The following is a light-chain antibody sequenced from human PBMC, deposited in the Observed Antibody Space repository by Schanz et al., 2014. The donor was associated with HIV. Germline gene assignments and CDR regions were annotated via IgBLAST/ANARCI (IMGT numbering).Light chain of an antibody. V-gene: IGKV1-39*01. CDR1: QNIGNY. J-gene: IGKJ2*01. CDR3: QQSYKTPYT. CDR2: GTS. Sequence: DIQATQSPSSLSASVGDRVTITCRASQNIGNYLNWYQQQPGKAPKLLISGTSSLQRGVPSTFSGSGSGTHFTLTISDLRPEDFVSYYCQQSYKTPYTFGQGTKLQI.